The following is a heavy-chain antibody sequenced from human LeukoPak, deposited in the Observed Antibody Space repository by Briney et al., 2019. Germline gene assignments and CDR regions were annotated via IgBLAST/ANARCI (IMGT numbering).Heavy chain of an antibody. V-gene: IGHV3-48*02. CDR3: ARGTLEAVAGTGGIDY. Sequence: GGSLRLSCAASGFTFRSYSMNWARQAPGKGLEWVSYISSSSSTIYYADSVKGRFTISRDNAKNSLYLQMNSLRDEDTAVYYCARGTLEAVAGTGGIDYWGQGTLVTVSS. D-gene: IGHD6-19*01. CDR2: ISSSSSTI. CDR1: GFTFRSYS. J-gene: IGHJ4*02.